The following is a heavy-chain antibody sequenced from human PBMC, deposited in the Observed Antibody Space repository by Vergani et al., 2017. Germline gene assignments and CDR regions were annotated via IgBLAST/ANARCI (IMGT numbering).Heavy chain of an antibody. Sequence: QVQLVQSGAEVKKPGASVQVSCKASGYTFTSYDMHWVRQAPGQGLEWMGSIIPSLATTIYAQKFQGRVTITADESTSTAYMELSSLKSEDTAVFYCARATCSGGSCYRGFEYWGQGSLITVSS. D-gene: IGHD2-15*01. CDR3: ARATCSGGSCYRGFEY. J-gene: IGHJ4*02. CDR1: GYTFTSYD. V-gene: IGHV1-46*01. CDR2: IIPSLATT.